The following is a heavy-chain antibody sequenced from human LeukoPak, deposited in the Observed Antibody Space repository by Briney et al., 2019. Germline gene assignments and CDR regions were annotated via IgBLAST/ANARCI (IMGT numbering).Heavy chain of an antibody. Sequence: SVKVSCKASGGTFSSYAISWVRQAPGQALEWMGGIIPIFGTANYAQKFQGRVTITADESTSTAYMELSSLRSEDTAVYYCARVGDSGYDVDYFDYWGQGTLVTVSS. J-gene: IGHJ4*02. D-gene: IGHD5-12*01. CDR3: ARVGDSGYDVDYFDY. CDR2: IIPIFGTA. CDR1: GGTFSSYA. V-gene: IGHV1-69*13.